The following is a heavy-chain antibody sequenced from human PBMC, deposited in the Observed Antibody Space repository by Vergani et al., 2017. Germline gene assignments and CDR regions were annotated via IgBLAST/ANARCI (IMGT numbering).Heavy chain of an antibody. CDR2: IYHSGGA. Sequence: QLHLQESGPGLVKPSETLSLTCTVPGGSITSSSYYWGWIRQPPGQGLEWIGNIYHSGGAYYNPSLKGRVTISVDTSKNQFSLEVTSVTAADTAIYFCPRTGSFILRYCLWALWGQGTLVTVSS. CDR3: PRTGSFILRYCLWAL. D-gene: IGHD3-9*01. J-gene: IGHJ4*02. CDR1: GGSITSSSYY. V-gene: IGHV4-39*01.